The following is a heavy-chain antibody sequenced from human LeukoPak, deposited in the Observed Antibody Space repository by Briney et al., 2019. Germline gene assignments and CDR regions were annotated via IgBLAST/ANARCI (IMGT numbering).Heavy chain of an antibody. D-gene: IGHD3-9*01. CDR1: GYTFTGSY. J-gene: IGHJ6*02. CDR2: INPNSGGT. CDR3: ARDTIARNYYYYGMDV. Sequence: ASVKVSCKASGYTFTGSYMHWVRQAPGQGLEWMGWINPNSGGTNYAQKFQGRVTMTRDTSISTAYMELSRLRSDDTAVYYCARDTIARNYYYYGMDVWGQGTTVTVSS. V-gene: IGHV1-2*02.